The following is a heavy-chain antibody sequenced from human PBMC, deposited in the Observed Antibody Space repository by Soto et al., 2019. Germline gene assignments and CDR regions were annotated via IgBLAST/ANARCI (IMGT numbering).Heavy chain of an antibody. V-gene: IGHV3-23*01. D-gene: IGHD6-19*01. CDR3: AKNFRGSSGWSIDY. CDR2: ISGSGGST. J-gene: IGHJ4*02. CDR1: GFTFSSYA. Sequence: PWETLSLTCTVSGFTFSSYAMSWVRQAPGKGLEWVSAISGSGGSTYYADSVKGRFTISRDNSKNTLYLQMNSLRAEDTAVYYCAKNFRGSSGWSIDYWGQGTLVTVSS.